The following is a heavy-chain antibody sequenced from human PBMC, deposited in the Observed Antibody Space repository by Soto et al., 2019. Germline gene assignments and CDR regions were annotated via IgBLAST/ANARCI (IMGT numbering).Heavy chain of an antibody. CDR1: GFAFSSYS. V-gene: IGHV3-48*01. Sequence: GGSLRLSCAASGFAFSSYSMNWVRQAPGKGLEWVSYISSSSSTIYYADSVKGRFTISRDNAKNSLYLQMNSLRAEDTAVYYCASSPLRSKWFGELSSYWGQGTLVTVSS. J-gene: IGHJ4*02. D-gene: IGHD3-10*01. CDR3: ASSPLRSKWFGELSSY. CDR2: ISSSSSTI.